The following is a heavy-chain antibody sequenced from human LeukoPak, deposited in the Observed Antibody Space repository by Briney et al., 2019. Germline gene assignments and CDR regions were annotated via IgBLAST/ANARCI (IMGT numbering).Heavy chain of an antibody. CDR3: ARGGIAAAGTDPPSGD. Sequence: ASVKVSCKVSGYTLTELSMHWVRQAPGKGLEWMGGFDPEDGETIYAQKFQGRVTMTEDTSTDTAYMELSSLRSEDTAVYYCARGGIAAAGTDPPSGDWGQGTLVTVSS. V-gene: IGHV1-24*01. CDR1: GYTLTELS. CDR2: FDPEDGET. J-gene: IGHJ4*02. D-gene: IGHD6-13*01.